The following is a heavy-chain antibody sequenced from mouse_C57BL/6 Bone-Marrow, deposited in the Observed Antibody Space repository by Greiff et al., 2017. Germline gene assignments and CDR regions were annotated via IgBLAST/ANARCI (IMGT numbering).Heavy chain of an antibody. D-gene: IGHD2-3*01. CDR1: GYTFTSYW. Sequence: VQLQQPGAELVMPGASVKLSCKASGYTFTSYWMHWVKQRPGQGLEWIGEIDPSDSYTNYNQKFKGKSTLTVDKSSSTAYMQLSSLTSEDSAVYYCARETIYDGYYDYCDYWGQGTTLTVSS. J-gene: IGHJ2*01. V-gene: IGHV1-69*01. CDR3: ARETIYDGYYDYCDY. CDR2: IDPSDSYT.